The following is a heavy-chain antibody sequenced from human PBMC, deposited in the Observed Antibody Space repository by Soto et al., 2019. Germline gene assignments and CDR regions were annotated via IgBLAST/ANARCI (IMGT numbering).Heavy chain of an antibody. Sequence: GASVKVSCKVSGYTLTELSMHWLRQAPGKGLEWMGGFDPEDGETIYAQKFQGRVTMTADESTSTAYMELSSLRSEDTAVYYCARIGDGVMDVWGQGTTVTVSS. CDR3: ARIGDGVMDV. D-gene: IGHD3-16*01. CDR2: FDPEDGET. V-gene: IGHV1-24*01. CDR1: GYTLTELS. J-gene: IGHJ6*02.